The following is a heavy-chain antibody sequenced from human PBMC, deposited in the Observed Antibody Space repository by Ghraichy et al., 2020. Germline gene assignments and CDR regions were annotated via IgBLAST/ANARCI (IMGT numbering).Heavy chain of an antibody. J-gene: IGHJ6*02. CDR3: VKDSLHLVRFLEWLSPPDGLDV. Sequence: GGSLRLSCAASGFTFHDYGMHWVSQIPGKGLEWVSLISGDGDSTHYAGSVQGRFTISRDNSENSLYLQMNRLTTEDTALYYCVKDSLHLVRFLEWLSPPDGLDVWGQVSTVTVSS. V-gene: IGHV3-43*02. CDR2: ISGDGDST. D-gene: IGHD3-3*01. CDR1: GFTFHDYG.